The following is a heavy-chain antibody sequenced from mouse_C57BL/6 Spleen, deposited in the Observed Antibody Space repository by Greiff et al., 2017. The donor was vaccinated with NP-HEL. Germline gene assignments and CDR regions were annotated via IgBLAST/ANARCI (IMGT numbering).Heavy chain of an antibody. Sequence: QVQLKESGAELARPGASVKLSCKASGYTFTSYGISWVKQRTGQGLEWIGEIYPRSGNTYYNEKFKGKATLTADKSSSTAYMELRSLTSEDSAVYFCARSDYGSIYAMDYWGQGTSVTVSS. CDR2: IYPRSGNT. CDR1: GYTFTSYG. CDR3: ARSDYGSIYAMDY. V-gene: IGHV1-81*01. J-gene: IGHJ4*01. D-gene: IGHD1-1*01.